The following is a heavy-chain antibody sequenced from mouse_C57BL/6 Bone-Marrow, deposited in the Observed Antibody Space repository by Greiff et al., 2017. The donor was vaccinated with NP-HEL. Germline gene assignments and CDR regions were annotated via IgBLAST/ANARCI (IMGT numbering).Heavy chain of an antibody. V-gene: IGHV8-12*01. D-gene: IGHD1-1*01. CDR2: FYWFDDR. CDR3: ACRYFNWYFDV. Sequence: QVTLKESGPGILQSSQTLSLPFSFSGFSLSPSGMGVSWIRKPSGKGLEWLAHFYWFDDRRFTPSLKSRITISKDTSRNQVFLKITSVDTADTATYYCACRYFNWYFDVWGTGTTVTVSS. CDR1: GFSLSPSGMG. J-gene: IGHJ1*03.